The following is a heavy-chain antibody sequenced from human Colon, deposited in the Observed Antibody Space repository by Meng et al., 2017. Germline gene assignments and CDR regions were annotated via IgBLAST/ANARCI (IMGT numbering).Heavy chain of an antibody. V-gene: IGHV4-34*01. Sequence: QVQLQQWGEGLLKPSETLSLTCAVYGGSFSGYYWSWIRQPPGKGLEWIGEINHSGSTNYNPSLKSRVTISVDTSKNQFSLKLSSVTAADTAVYYCARSLGYYDYVWGSYLPGYWGQGTLVTVSS. D-gene: IGHD3-16*01. J-gene: IGHJ4*02. CDR1: GGSFSGYY. CDR3: ARSLGYYDYVWGSYLPGY. CDR2: INHSGST.